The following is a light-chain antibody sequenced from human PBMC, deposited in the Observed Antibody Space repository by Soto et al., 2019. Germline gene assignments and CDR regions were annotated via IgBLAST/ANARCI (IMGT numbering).Light chain of an antibody. Sequence: EIVMTQSPATLSVSPGERATLSCRASQNIDNKLVWYQQKPGQVPGLLIYDASTRATGIPARFSGSGSGTEFTLTISSLQSEDFAFYYCQQFHYWWTFGQGTKVDIK. CDR1: QNIDNK. J-gene: IGKJ1*01. V-gene: IGKV3-15*01. CDR2: DAS. CDR3: QQFHYWWT.